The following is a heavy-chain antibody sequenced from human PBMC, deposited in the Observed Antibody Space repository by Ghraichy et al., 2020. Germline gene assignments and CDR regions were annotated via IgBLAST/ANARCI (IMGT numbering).Heavy chain of an antibody. CDR1: GGTFSSYA. CDR2: IIPIFGTA. V-gene: IGHV1-69*13. D-gene: IGHD4-17*01. J-gene: IGHJ4*02. Sequence: SVKVSCKASGGTFSSYAISWVRQAPGQGLEWMGGIIPIFGTANYAQKFQGRVTITADESTSTAYMELSSLRSEDTAVYYCARAVYGAGTVTPFDYWGQGTLVTVSS. CDR3: ARAVYGAGTVTPFDY.